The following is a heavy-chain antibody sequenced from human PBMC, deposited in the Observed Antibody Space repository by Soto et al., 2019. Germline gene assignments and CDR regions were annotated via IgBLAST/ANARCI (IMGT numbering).Heavy chain of an antibody. CDR1: GFSLTTNGVG. J-gene: IGHJ5*02. D-gene: IGHD3-22*01. V-gene: IGHV2-5*02. Sequence: QITLKESGPTVVKPTQTLTLNCTISGFSLTTNGVGVGGIRQPPGNALEWLALIYWDDDKRYSPSLKSSLTIPTATSKTPVVLSMTHLAPVDTGTYYCTYRMCDRSVGWRWPPFDPWGQGPLVPVS. CDR2: IYWDDDK. CDR3: TYRMCDRSVGWRWPPFDP.